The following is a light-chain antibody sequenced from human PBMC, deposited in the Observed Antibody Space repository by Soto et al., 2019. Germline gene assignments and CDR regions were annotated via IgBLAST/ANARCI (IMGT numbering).Light chain of an antibody. CDR2: ATS. J-gene: IGKJ4*01. CDR1: QSVSSS. V-gene: IGKV3-11*01. Sequence: EIVLTQSPATLSLSPGERATLSCRASQSVSSSLAWYQHKPGQAPRLLIYATSHRATDIPTRFSGSGSETDFTLTISSLGPEDFAVYYCQQRSDWPPSLTFGGGTKVEIK. CDR3: QQRSDWPPSLT.